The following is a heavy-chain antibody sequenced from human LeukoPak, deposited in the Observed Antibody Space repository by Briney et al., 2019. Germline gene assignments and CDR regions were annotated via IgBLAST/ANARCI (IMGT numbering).Heavy chain of an antibody. D-gene: IGHD3-22*01. Sequence: AGSLRLSCASSGLTFRSYTMNWVRQAPGKGLEWVSSISSSSSDIYYAEAAEGRFIISRENAKKSMFLQMISLRGEDTAVYYCANKGESYYDTSSGQNDAFDIWGQGTMVTVSS. CDR1: GLTFRSYT. CDR3: ANKGESYYDTSSGQNDAFDI. CDR2: ISSSSSDI. V-gene: IGHV3-21*01. J-gene: IGHJ3*02.